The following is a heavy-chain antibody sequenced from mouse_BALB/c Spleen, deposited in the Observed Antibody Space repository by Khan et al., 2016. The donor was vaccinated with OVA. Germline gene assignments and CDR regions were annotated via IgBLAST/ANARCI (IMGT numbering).Heavy chain of an antibody. V-gene: IGHV1-4*01. CDR2: IIPSNDYT. CDR1: GYTFTTYT. D-gene: IGHD2-14*01. Sequence: QVQLQQSGAELARPGASVKISCKASGYTFTTYTIHWVKQRPGQGLEWIGYIIPSNDYTNYNQKFKDRATLTADKSSSTAYMQLSSLTSEDSAVYYCAREGAYYRSDGWFAYWGQGTLVTVSA. CDR3: AREGAYYRSDGWFAY. J-gene: IGHJ3*01.